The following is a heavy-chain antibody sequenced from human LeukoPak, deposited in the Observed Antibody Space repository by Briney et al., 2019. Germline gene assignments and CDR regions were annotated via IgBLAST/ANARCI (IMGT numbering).Heavy chain of an antibody. J-gene: IGHJ3*02. CDR3: ARAYSGIYLHGFDI. Sequence: GGSLRLSCAASGFTFGDFGMSWVRQAPGEGLEWVSGINWNGGSTGYADSVKGRFTISRDNAKNSLYLQMNSLRAEDTALYYCARAYSGIYLHGFDIWGQGTMGTVSS. CDR2: INWNGGST. V-gene: IGHV3-20*04. D-gene: IGHD1-26*01. CDR1: GFTFGDFG.